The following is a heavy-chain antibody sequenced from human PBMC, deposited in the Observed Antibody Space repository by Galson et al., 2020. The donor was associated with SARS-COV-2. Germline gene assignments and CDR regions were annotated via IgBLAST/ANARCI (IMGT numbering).Heavy chain of an antibody. D-gene: IGHD3-22*01. J-gene: IGHJ4*02. Sequence: GESLKISCAASGFTFSYYSMNWVRQAPGKGLEWVSSISVTSTFIYYTDSVKGRFTISRDDAKNSLFLQMNSLRAEDTAVYYCAKRSHFDSSGTDYYFDYWGQGTLVTVSS. CDR1: GFTFSYYS. CDR2: ISVTSTFI. CDR3: AKRSHFDSSGTDYYFDY. V-gene: IGHV3-21*01.